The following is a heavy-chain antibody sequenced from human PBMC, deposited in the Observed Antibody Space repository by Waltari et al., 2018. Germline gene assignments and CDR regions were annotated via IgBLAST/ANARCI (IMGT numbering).Heavy chain of an antibody. CDR1: GGSISSSSYY. J-gene: IGHJ5*02. CDR2: IYYSGST. Sequence: QLQLQESGPGLVKPSETLSLTCTVSGGSISSSSYYWGWIRQPPGKGLEWIGSIYYSGSTYYNPALKSRVTMSVDTSKNQFSLKLSSVTAADTAVYYCARHLGALYSSSWFGDWFDPWGQGTLVTVSS. D-gene: IGHD6-13*01. V-gene: IGHV4-39*01. CDR3: ARHLGALYSSSWFGDWFDP.